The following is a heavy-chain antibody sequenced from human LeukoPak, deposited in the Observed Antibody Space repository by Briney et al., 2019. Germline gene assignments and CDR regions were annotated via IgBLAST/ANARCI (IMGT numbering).Heavy chain of an antibody. CDR3: ARDIVVVTARLNPFDY. Sequence: GPVKVSCKASGYTFTSYGISWVRQAPGQGLEWMGWISAYNGNTNYAQKLQGRVTMATDTSTSTAYMELRSLRSDDTAVYYCARDIVVVTARLNPFDYWGQGTLVTVSS. D-gene: IGHD2-21*02. J-gene: IGHJ4*02. V-gene: IGHV1-18*01. CDR1: GYTFTSYG. CDR2: ISAYNGNT.